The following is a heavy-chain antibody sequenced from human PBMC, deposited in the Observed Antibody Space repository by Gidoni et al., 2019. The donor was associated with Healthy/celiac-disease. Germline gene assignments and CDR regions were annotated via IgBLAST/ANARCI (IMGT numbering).Heavy chain of an antibody. CDR2: IYTSGST. Sequence: QVQLQESGPGLVKPSETLSLTCTGPGGPISSYYWRWIRQPAGKGLEWIGRIYTSGSTNYNPSLKSRVTMSVDTSKNQFSLKLSSVTAADTAVYYCAREPEVGTYCGGDCYFALDYWGQGTLVTVSS. J-gene: IGHJ4*02. V-gene: IGHV4-4*07. CDR3: AREPEVGTYCGGDCYFALDY. CDR1: GGPISSYY. D-gene: IGHD2-21*02.